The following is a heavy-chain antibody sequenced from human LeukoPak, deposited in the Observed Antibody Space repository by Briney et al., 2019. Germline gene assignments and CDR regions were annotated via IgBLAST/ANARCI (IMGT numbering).Heavy chain of an antibody. V-gene: IGHV3-30*04. CDR3: ARGVGAY. CDR2: ISYDGSNK. CDR1: GFTFSSYA. J-gene: IGHJ4*02. Sequence: GGSLRLSCAASGFTFSSYAMHWVRQAPGKGLEWVAVISYDGSNKYYADSVKGRFTISRDNSKDTLFLQMNSLRGEDTAVYYCARGVGAYWGQGTLVTVSS.